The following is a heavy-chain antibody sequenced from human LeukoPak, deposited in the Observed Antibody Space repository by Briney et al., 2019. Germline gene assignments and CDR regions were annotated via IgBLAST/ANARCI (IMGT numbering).Heavy chain of an antibody. CDR1: GYSFSSYS. V-gene: IGHV3-48*02. D-gene: IGHD6-19*01. Sequence: GGSLRLSCAASGYSFSSYSMHWVRQAPGKGLEWVSYISSSSSTIYYADSVKGRFTISRDNAKNSLYLQMNSLRDEDTAVYYCASADSGLYWGQGTLVTVSS. CDR3: ASADSGLY. CDR2: ISSSSSTI. J-gene: IGHJ4*02.